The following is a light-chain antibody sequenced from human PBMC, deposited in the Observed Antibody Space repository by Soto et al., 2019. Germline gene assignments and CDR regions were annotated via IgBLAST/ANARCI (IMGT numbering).Light chain of an antibody. CDR3: QHYYTYPYM. V-gene: IGKV1-5*01. CDR2: DAS. CDR1: QRIGSW. J-gene: IGKJ1*01. Sequence: GDRGSITCRASQRIGSWLTWYQQKPGKVPKLLIYDASHLTSGVPSRFSGSGSGTEFTLSISSLQPDDFATYYCQHYYTYPYMFGQGTKVDIK.